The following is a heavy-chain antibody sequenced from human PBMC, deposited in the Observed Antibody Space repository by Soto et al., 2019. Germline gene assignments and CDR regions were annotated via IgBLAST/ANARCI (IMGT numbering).Heavy chain of an antibody. Sequence: GASVKVSCKVSGYTLTELSMHWVRQAPGKGLEWMGGFDPEDGETIYAQKFQGRVTMTEDTSTDTAYMELSSLRSEDTAVYYCATSYRVLRFLEWLSYWGQGTLVTVSS. D-gene: IGHD3-3*01. CDR3: ATSYRVLRFLEWLSY. J-gene: IGHJ4*02. CDR1: GYTLTELS. V-gene: IGHV1-24*01. CDR2: FDPEDGET.